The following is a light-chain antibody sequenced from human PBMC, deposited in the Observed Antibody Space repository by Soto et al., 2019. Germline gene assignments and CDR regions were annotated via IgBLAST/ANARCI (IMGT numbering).Light chain of an antibody. CDR2: EGT. V-gene: IGLV2-23*01. Sequence: QSALTQPASVSGSPGQSIAISCTGSSSDVGSYNLVSWYQQHPGIPPKVMIYEGTKRPSGLSNRFSGSKSGNTASLTISGLQAEDEADYYCCSYAGSSTYVFGTGTKVTVL. CDR1: SSDVGSYNL. J-gene: IGLJ1*01. CDR3: CSYAGSSTYV.